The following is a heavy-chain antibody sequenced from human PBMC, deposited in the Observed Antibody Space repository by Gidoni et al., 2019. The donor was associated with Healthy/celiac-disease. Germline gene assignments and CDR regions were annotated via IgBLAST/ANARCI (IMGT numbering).Heavy chain of an antibody. CDR1: GFTFSSYA. Sequence: EVQLLESGGGLVQPGGSLSLSCSASGFTFSSYAMSWVRQAPGKGLEWVSGISGSGGSTYYADSVKGRFTISRDNSKNTLYLQMNSLRAEDTAVYYCAKDRRAVAGTFDYWGQGTLVTVSS. CDR3: AKDRRAVAGTFDY. CDR2: ISGSGGST. V-gene: IGHV3-23*01. D-gene: IGHD6-19*01. J-gene: IGHJ4*02.